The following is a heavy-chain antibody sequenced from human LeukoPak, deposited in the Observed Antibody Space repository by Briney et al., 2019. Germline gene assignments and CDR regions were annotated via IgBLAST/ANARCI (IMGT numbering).Heavy chain of an antibody. Sequence: PGGSLRLCCAASGFTFSSYAMSWVRQAPGKGLEWVSAISGSGENTNYADSVKGRFTMSRDNSRNMLYLQMNSLRDEDTAKYYCAKTVSGSYSYQGGDYWGQGTLVTVSS. CDR3: AKTVSGSYSYQGGDY. V-gene: IGHV3-23*01. J-gene: IGHJ4*02. CDR2: ISGSGENT. CDR1: GFTFSSYA. D-gene: IGHD3-16*02.